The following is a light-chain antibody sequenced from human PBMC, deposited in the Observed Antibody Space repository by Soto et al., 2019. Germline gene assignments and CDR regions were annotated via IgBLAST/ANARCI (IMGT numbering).Light chain of an antibody. Sequence: EIVLTQSPDTLSLSPGERATLSCRASQSVSSSYFAWYQQKPGQAPRLLIYGASIRATGIPDRFSGSGSGTDFTLTISRLEPEDFAVYYCQQYGSAPPITFVQGTRLEIK. CDR2: GAS. J-gene: IGKJ5*01. V-gene: IGKV3-20*01. CDR3: QQYGSAPPIT. CDR1: QSVSSSY.